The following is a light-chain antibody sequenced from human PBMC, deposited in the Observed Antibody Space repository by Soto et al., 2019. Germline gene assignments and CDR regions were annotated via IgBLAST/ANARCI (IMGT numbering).Light chain of an antibody. J-gene: IGLJ2*01. Sequence: QSALTQPRSVSGSPGQSVTISCTGTNSDVGGYNYVSWYQQYPGKAPKLMISGVSERPSGVPDRFSGSKSGNTASLTISGLQAEDEADYYCSSYRKTTFPHVVFGGGTKLTVL. CDR3: SSYRKTTFPHVV. CDR2: GVS. V-gene: IGLV2-11*01. CDR1: NSDVGGYNY.